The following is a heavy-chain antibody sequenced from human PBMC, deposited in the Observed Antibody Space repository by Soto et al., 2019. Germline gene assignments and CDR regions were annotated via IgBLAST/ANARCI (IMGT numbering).Heavy chain of an antibody. D-gene: IGHD3-3*01. CDR1: GFSFNKYA. CDR3: ARTMTIFGAGLD. CDR2: ISGSGGRT. V-gene: IGHV3-23*01. Sequence: VQLLESGGGLVQPGGSLRLSCAASGFSFNKYAMTWVRQAPGKGLEWVAAISGSGGRTHYADSVKGRFTISRDNSKNILHLQMNSLRVEDTAVFYCARTMTIFGAGLDWGQGTLVSVSS. J-gene: IGHJ4*02.